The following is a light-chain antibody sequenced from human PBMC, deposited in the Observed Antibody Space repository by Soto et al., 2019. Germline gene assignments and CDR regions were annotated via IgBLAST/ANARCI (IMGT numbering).Light chain of an antibody. Sequence: IWFTESLFTISFNPLERSTLSFRASQSVSSSYLAWYQQKPGQAPRLLIYGASSRPTGIPDRFSGSGSGTDFTLTISRLEPEDFAVYYCQQYGSPSPFGQGTRLEI. CDR3: QQYGSPSP. J-gene: IGKJ5*01. CDR1: QSVSSSY. V-gene: IGKV3-20*01. CDR2: GAS.